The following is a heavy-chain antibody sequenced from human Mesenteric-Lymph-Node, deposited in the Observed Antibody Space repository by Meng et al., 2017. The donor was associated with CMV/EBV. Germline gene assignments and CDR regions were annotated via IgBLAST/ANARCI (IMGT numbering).Heavy chain of an antibody. CDR2: INWNGGST. Sequence: GESLKISCAASGFTFDDYGMSWVRQAPGKGLEWVSGINWNGGSTGYADSVKGRFTISRDNAKNSLYLQMNSLRAEDTALYYCARDRVDGYYYYYYGMDVWGPGTTVTVSS. V-gene: IGHV3-20*04. D-gene: IGHD5-12*01. J-gene: IGHJ6*02. CDR1: GFTFDDYG. CDR3: ARDRVDGYYYYYYGMDV.